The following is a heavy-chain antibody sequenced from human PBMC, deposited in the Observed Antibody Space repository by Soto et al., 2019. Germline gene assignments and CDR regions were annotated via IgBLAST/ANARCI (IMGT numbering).Heavy chain of an antibody. D-gene: IGHD3-3*01. CDR1: GFTFSSYW. CDR3: ARVVDFWSGYPDY. J-gene: IGHJ4*02. CDR2: INSDGSST. V-gene: IGHV3-74*01. Sequence: GESLKISCAASGFTFSSYWMHWVRQAPGKGLVWVSRINSDGSSTSYADSVKGRFTISRDNAKNTLYLQMNSLRAEDTAVYYCARVVDFWSGYPDYWGQGTLVTVSS.